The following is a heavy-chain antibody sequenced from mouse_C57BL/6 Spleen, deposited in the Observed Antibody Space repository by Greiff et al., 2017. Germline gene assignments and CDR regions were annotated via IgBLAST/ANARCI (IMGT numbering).Heavy chain of an antibody. CDR2: IRNKANGYTT. D-gene: IGHD4-1*01. V-gene: IGHV7-4*01. J-gene: IGHJ1*03. Sequence: EVKVVESGGGLVQPGASLRLSCAASGFTFTAYYMSWVRQPPGKAPEWLALIRNKANGYTTEYTASVKGRFTIARDNSQNILYLQMNTLRAEDSATYYGVKAVGWDVGYFDVWGTGTTVTVSS. CDR3: VKAVGWDVGYFDV. CDR1: GFTFTAYY.